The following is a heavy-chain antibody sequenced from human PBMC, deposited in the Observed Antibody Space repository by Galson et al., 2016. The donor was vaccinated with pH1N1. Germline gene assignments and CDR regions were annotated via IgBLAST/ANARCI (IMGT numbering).Heavy chain of an antibody. CDR2: IDPSNGGT. J-gene: IGHJ4*02. CDR1: GYTFTTSY. D-gene: IGHD1-26*01. Sequence: SVKVSCKASGYTFTTSYIHWVRQAPGEGPEWMGVIDPSNGGTTYAQKFQARVTMTRDTSTRTVYLDLSRLRSEDTSVFYCTRDLGRRREFWGQGTLVTVSS. CDR3: TRDLGRRREF. V-gene: IGHV1-46*01.